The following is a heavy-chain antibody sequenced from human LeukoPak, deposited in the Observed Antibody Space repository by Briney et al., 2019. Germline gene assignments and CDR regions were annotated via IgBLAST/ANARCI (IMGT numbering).Heavy chain of an antibody. V-gene: IGHV4-61*02. CDR1: GGSISSGDYY. J-gene: IGHJ4*02. D-gene: IGHD3-22*01. Sequence: SETLSLTCTVSGGSISSGDYYWSWIRQPAGKGLEWIGRIYTSGSTTYNPSLKSRVTISGDTSENQFSLRLSSVTAADTAVYYCARASYSYDISGWVPFDYWGQGTLVTVSS. CDR3: ARASYSYDISGWVPFDY. CDR2: IYTSGST.